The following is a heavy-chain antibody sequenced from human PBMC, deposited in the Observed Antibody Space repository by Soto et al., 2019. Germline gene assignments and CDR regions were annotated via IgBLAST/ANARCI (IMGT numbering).Heavy chain of an antibody. CDR3: AREFNPRVASNYYYYMDV. D-gene: IGHD3-3*01. CDR1: GYTFTSYG. Sequence: ASVKVSCKASGYTFTSYGISWVRQAPGQGLEWMGWISAYNGNTNYAQKLQGRVTMTTDTSTSTAYMELRSLRSDDTAVYYCAREFNPRVASNYYYYMDVWGKGTTVTVSS. J-gene: IGHJ6*03. V-gene: IGHV1-18*01. CDR2: ISAYNGNT.